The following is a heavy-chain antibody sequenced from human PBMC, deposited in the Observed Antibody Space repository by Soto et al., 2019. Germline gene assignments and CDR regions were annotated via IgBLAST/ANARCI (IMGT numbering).Heavy chain of an antibody. CDR3: ARVSSVTKGTKFDY. Sequence: ASVKVSCKASGYTFTGYYMHWVRQAPGQRLEWMGWINAGYGNTKYSQNFQGRVTITRDTSASTAYMELSSLRSEDTAVYYCARVSSVTKGTKFDYWGQGTLVTVSS. CDR2: INAGYGNT. D-gene: IGHD1-1*01. CDR1: GYTFTGYY. V-gene: IGHV1-3*01. J-gene: IGHJ4*02.